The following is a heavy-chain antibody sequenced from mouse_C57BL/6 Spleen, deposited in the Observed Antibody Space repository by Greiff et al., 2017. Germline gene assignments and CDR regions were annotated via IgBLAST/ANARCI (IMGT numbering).Heavy chain of an antibody. V-gene: IGHV1-9*01. Sequence: LQESGAELMKPGASVKLSCKATGYTFTGYWIEWVKQRPGHGLEWIGELLPGSGCTNYNEKFKGKATFTADTSSNTAYMQLSSLTTEDSAIYYCARKTTVVATGDFDVWGTGTTVTVSS. D-gene: IGHD1-1*01. CDR2: LLPGSGCT. J-gene: IGHJ1*03. CDR3: ARKTTVVATGDFDV. CDR1: GYTFTGYW.